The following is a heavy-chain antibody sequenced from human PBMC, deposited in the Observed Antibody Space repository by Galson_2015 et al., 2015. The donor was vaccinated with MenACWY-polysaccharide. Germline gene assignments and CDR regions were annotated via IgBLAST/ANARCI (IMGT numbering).Heavy chain of an antibody. D-gene: IGHD6-13*01. Sequence: SLRLSCAASGFTVSSNYMTWVRQAPGKGPEWVSVIYSGGSTYYADSVKGRFTISRDNSKNTLYLQMNSLRAEDTAVYYCARDSLAVAGRDYWGQGTLVTVSS. CDR3: ARDSLAVAGRDY. CDR1: GFTVSSNY. V-gene: IGHV3-66*01. J-gene: IGHJ4*02. CDR2: IYSGGST.